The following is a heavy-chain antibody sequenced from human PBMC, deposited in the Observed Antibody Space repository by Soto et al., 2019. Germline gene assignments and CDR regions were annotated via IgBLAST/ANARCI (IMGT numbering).Heavy chain of an antibody. CDR2: VSTSGRST. V-gene: IGHV3-64D*06. Sequence: XGSLRLSCSAAGFIFSESTIYWVRQVPGKGLEAISAVSTSGRSTYYADSVKDRFTISRDNSKNTLFLQMGSLRPEDTAIYYCVKQAHGLDGVAFDYWGQGTQFTVSS. D-gene: IGHD2-15*01. CDR1: GFIFSEST. J-gene: IGHJ4*02. CDR3: VKQAHGLDGVAFDY.